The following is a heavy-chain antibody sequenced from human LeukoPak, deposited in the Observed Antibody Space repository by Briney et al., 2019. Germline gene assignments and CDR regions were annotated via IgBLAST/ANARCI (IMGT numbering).Heavy chain of an antibody. V-gene: IGHV3-73*01. CDR2: IRSKANSYAT. Sequence: GGSLRLSCAASGFTFSGSAMHWVRQASGKGLEWVGRIRSKANSYATAYAASVKGRFTISRDDSKNTAYLQMNSLKTEDTAVYYCAKGATLNGGYDLDYWGQGTLVTVSS. J-gene: IGHJ4*02. D-gene: IGHD5-12*01. CDR1: GFTFSGSA. CDR3: AKGATLNGGYDLDY.